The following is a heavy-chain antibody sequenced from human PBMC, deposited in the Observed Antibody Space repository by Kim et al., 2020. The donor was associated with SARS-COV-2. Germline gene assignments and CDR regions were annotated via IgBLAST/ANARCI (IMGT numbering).Heavy chain of an antibody. D-gene: IGHD1-26*01. V-gene: IGHV3-33*06. CDR1: GFTFSSYA. Sequence: GGSLRLSCAASGFTFSSYAMHWVRQAPGKGLEWVAVIWSDGSNKYYADSVKGRFTISRDNSKNTLYPQMNSLRAEDTAVYYCAKDRLGSAGGFDYWGQGTLVTVSS. J-gene: IGHJ4*02. CDR2: IWSDGSNK. CDR3: AKDRLGSAGGFDY.